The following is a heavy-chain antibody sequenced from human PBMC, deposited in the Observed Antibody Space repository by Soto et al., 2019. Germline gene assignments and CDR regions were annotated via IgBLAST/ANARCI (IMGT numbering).Heavy chain of an antibody. V-gene: IGHV2-70*01. CDR2: IYWEDDK. D-gene: IGHD3-22*01. J-gene: IGHJ4*02. CDR1: GFSPRTNKKS. Sequence: SGPTLVNPTQTPTLTCTISGFSPRTNKKSGSWIRQPPRKAPEWLAVIYWEDDKHYSTSLRTRLTISKDTSKSQVVLTITNMDPVDTATYYCARTYYFDSNGYYPDFWGQGTLVTVSS. CDR3: ARTYYFDSNGYYPDF.